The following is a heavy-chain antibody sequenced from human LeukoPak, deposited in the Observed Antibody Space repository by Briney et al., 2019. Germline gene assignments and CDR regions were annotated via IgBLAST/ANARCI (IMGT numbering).Heavy chain of an antibody. D-gene: IGHD2-2*02. J-gene: IGHJ4*02. CDR3: AREPSGYCSSTSCSTPFDY. CDR2: IIPILGIA. V-gene: IGHV1-69*04. CDR1: GGTFSSYA. Sequence: SVKVSCKASGGTFSSYAISWVRQAPGQGLEWMGRIIPILGIANYAQKFQGRVTITADKSTSTAYMELSSLRSEDTAVYYCAREPSGYCSSTSCSTPFDYWGQGTLVTVSS.